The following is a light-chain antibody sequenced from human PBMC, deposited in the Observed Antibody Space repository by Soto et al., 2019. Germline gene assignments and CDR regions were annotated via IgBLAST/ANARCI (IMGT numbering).Light chain of an antibody. CDR1: QSISSY. Sequence: SQMFRYQLCMSAHLRDSATMTCRESQSISSYLNWYQQKPGKAPKLLIYAASSLQSGVPSRFSGSGSGTDFTLTISSLQAEDVAVYYCQHYYNSWTSCQRTNVDI. CDR2: AAS. J-gene: IGKJ1*01. V-gene: IGKV1-39*02. CDR3: QHYYNSWT.